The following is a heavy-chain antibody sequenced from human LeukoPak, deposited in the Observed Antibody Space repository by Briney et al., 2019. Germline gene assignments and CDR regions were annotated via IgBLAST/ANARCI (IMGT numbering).Heavy chain of an antibody. D-gene: IGHD1-1*01. CDR1: GYIFTNSW. CDR3: ARLPMDNWNDVDAFDI. CDR2: INPADSER. J-gene: IGHJ3*02. V-gene: IGHV5-51*01. Sequence: GESLKISCKGSGYIFTNSWIGWVRQMPGKGLELMGIINPADSERRYSPSFQGQVAISVHKSISTAYLQWSSLKASDTAMYYCARLPMDNWNDVDAFDIWGQGTMVTVSS.